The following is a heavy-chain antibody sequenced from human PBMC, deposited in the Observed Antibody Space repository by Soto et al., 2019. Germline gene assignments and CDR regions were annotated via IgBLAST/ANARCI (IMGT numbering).Heavy chain of an antibody. CDR1: AFSLSTGGVS. J-gene: IGHJ6*02. Sequence: SGPTLVNPTQTLTLTCTFSAFSLSTGGVSEGWIRQPPGKALDWLALIYWDDDKRYSPSLRSRLTITKDTSKNQVVLTMTNMDPVDTATYYCIQSRCGGDCLQSYASYYYYGMDVWGQGTTVTVSS. CDR3: IQSRCGGDCLQSYASYYYYGMDV. V-gene: IGHV2-5*02. CDR2: IYWDDDK. D-gene: IGHD2-21*02.